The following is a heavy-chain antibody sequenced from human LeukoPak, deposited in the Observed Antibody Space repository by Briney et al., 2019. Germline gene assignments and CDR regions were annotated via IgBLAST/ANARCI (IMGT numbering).Heavy chain of an antibody. D-gene: IGHD6-13*01. J-gene: IGHJ4*02. V-gene: IGHV1-2*02. CDR1: GYTFSGYY. Sequence: ASVKVSCKASGYTFSGYYMHWVRQAPGQGLEWMGWINPNSGGTNYAQKFQGRVTMTRDTSISTAYMELSRLRSDDTAVYYCARGEAAAGSSNNWGQGTLVIVSS. CDR2: INPNSGGT. CDR3: ARGEAAAGSSNN.